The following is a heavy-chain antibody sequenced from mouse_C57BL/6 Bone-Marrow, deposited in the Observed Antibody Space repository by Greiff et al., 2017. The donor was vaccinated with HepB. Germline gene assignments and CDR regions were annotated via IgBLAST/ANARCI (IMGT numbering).Heavy chain of an antibody. Sequence: QVQLQQPGAELVKPGASVKLSCKASGYTFTSYWMHWVKQRPGRGLEWIGRIDPNSGGTKYNEKFKSKATLTVDKPASTAYMQLSSLTSEDSAVYYGARSEPPYYGSSYDAMDYWGQGTSVTVAS. D-gene: IGHD1-1*01. CDR2: IDPNSGGT. J-gene: IGHJ4*01. V-gene: IGHV1-72*01. CDR1: GYTFTSYW. CDR3: ARSEPPYYGSSYDAMDY.